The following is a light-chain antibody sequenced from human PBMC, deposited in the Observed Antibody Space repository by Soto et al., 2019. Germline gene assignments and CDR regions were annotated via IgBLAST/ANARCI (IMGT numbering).Light chain of an antibody. V-gene: IGLV1-40*01. CDR2: GNS. CDR3: QSYDSSLSGHVV. J-gene: IGLJ2*01. Sequence: QSVLTQPPSVSGAPGQRVTISCTGSSSNIGAGYDVHWYQQLPGTAPKLLIYGNSNRPSGVPDRFSGSKSGTSASLAITGLQAEDEADYYCQSYDSSLSGHVVFGGGTKPDRP. CDR1: SSNIGAGYD.